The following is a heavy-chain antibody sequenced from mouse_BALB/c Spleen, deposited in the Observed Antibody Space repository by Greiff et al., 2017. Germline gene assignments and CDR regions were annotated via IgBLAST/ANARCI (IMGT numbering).Heavy chain of an antibody. CDR1: GYSITSGYY. V-gene: IGHV3-6*02. Sequence: EVQLQESGPGLVKPSQSLSLTCSVTGYSITSGYYWNWIRQFPGNKLEWMGYISYDGSNNYNPSLKNRISITRDTSKNQFFLKLNSVTTEDTATYYCARDSLLRLRGYFDYWGQGTTLTVSS. J-gene: IGHJ2*01. CDR3: ARDSLLRLRGYFDY. CDR2: ISYDGSN. D-gene: IGHD1-2*01.